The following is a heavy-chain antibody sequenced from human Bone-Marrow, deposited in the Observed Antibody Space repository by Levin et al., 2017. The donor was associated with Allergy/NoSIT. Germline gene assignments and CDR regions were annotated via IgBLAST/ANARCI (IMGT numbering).Heavy chain of an antibody. CDR1: GGSISGSIYY. Sequence: SETLSLTCTVSGGSISGSIYYWAWIRQPPGTGLEWIGSIYHSGSTYYISSLKSRATISVDTSKNQFSLKLSSVTAADTAVYYCARQTTVTSLDYWGQGTLVTVSS. V-gene: IGHV4-39*01. D-gene: IGHD4-17*01. CDR3: ARQTTVTSLDY. CDR2: IYHSGST. J-gene: IGHJ4*02.